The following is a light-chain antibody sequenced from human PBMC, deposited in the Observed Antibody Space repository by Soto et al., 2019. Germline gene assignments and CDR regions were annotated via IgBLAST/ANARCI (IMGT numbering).Light chain of an antibody. CDR3: QSYDSSLSGSVV. Sequence: QPVLTQPPSASGTPGQRVTISCSGSSSNIGSNTVNWYQQLPGTAPKLLIYGGNNRPSGVPDRFSGSKSGTSASLAITGLQAEDEADYYCQSYDSSLSGSVVFGGGTKLTVL. V-gene: IGLV1-44*01. J-gene: IGLJ2*01. CDR1: SSNIGSNT. CDR2: GGN.